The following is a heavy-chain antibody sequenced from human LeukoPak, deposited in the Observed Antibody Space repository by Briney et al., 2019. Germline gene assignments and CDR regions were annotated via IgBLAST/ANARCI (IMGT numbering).Heavy chain of an antibody. D-gene: IGHD4-23*01. CDR3: AKAALMTTVVTPYDY. Sequence: GGSLRLSCAASGFTFSSYAMSWVRQAPGKGLEWVSAISGSGGSTYYADPVKGRFTISRDNSKNTLYLQMNSLRAEDTAVYYCAKAALMTTVVTPYDYWGQGTLVTVSS. CDR2: ISGSGGST. V-gene: IGHV3-23*01. J-gene: IGHJ4*02. CDR1: GFTFSSYA.